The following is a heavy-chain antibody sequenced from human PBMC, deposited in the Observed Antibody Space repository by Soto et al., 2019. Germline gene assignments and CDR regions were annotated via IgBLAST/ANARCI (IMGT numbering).Heavy chain of an antibody. Sequence: VQLAQSGAEVKKPGASVKVSCKTSGDSFNDYYIHWVRQAPGQGLEWMGWINPNVGATKYAQKFQGRVTVTRDTSIRKVYMELSSLRSDDTAVYYCARESGGATATLDYYYFYMDVWGKGTTVTVSS. CDR1: GDSFNDYY. J-gene: IGHJ6*03. CDR3: ARESGGATATLDYYYFYMDV. D-gene: IGHD5-12*01. V-gene: IGHV1-2*02. CDR2: INPNVGAT.